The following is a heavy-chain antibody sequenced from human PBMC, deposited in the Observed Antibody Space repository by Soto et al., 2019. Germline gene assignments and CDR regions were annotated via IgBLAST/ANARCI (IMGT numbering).Heavy chain of an antibody. CDR1: GGSMNTYY. CDR3: ARDLVDRSGNYYSYHYAMDV. V-gene: IGHV4-4*07. Sequence: PSETLSLTCTVSGGSMNTYYWSFLRQPAGEGLQWIGRIYASGSTNYNPSLKSRVTMSVDTSKNQFSLKLSSVTAADTAVYYCARDLVDRSGNYYSYHYAMDVWGQGTTVT. D-gene: IGHD3-22*01. J-gene: IGHJ6*02. CDR2: IYASGST.